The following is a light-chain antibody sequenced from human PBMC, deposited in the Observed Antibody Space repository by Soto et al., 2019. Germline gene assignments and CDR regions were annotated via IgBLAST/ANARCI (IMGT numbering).Light chain of an antibody. CDR2: GAS. Sequence: EIVLTQSPGTLSLSPGERATLSCRASQSVSSSYLAWYQQKPGQAPRLLIYGASSRAAGIPDRFSGSGSGTDFTLTISRLEPEDFAVYYCQQYGYSLTFGQGTK. V-gene: IGKV3-20*01. CDR1: QSVSSSY. CDR3: QQYGYSLT. J-gene: IGKJ1*01.